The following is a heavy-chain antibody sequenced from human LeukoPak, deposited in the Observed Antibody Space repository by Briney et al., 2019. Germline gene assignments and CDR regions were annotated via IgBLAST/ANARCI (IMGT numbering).Heavy chain of an antibody. J-gene: IGHJ4*02. CDR1: GFTFSRDW. CDR2: ISDDGSIT. Sequence: GGSLRLSCAASGFTFSRDWMHWVRQAPGKGLVWVSRISDDGSITTYADSVKGRFTISRDNSKNTLYLQMNSLRAEDTAVYYCARDHSATGTGGYYFDYWGQGTLVTVSS. V-gene: IGHV3-74*03. CDR3: ARDHSATGTGGYYFDY. D-gene: IGHD1-1*01.